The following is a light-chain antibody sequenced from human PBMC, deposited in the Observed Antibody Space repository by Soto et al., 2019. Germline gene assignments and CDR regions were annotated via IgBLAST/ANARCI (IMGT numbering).Light chain of an antibody. CDR2: AAS. CDR1: QSISSY. CDR3: LQDYDYPLT. J-gene: IGKJ1*01. V-gene: IGKV1-6*01. Sequence: SQQTQSQYSLSASLMDGGPIXWRASQSISSYLNWYQQKPGKAPKLLIYAASNLQSGVPSRFSVCGSGTDLTLTISSLQPADFATYYCLQDYDYPLTFG.